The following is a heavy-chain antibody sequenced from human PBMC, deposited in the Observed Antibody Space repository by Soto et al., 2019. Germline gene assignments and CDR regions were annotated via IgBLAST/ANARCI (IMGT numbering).Heavy chain of an antibody. CDR2: IYPGDSDT. D-gene: IGHD3-3*01. V-gene: IGHV5-51*01. CDR1: GYSFTSYW. CDR3: ARRGFNYDFWSGYPNDYYYYGMDV. Sequence: GESLKISCKGSGYSFTSYWIGWVRQIPWKGLEWMGIIYPGDSDTRYSPSFQGQVTISADKSISTAYLQWSSLKASDTAMYYCARRGFNYDFWSGYPNDYYYYGMDVWGKGTTVTVSS. J-gene: IGHJ6*04.